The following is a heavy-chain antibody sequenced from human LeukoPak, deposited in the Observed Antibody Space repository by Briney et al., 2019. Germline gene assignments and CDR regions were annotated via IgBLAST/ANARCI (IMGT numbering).Heavy chain of an antibody. CDR3: ARGIFGMVLNAFDL. CDR2: ISYGGST. CDR1: GGSISSYY. V-gene: IGHV4-59*01. Sequence: PSETLSLTCTVSGGSISSYYWTWIRQPPGRGRDWGGYISYGGSTNYNPSLKSRVTISVDTSTNQFSLKLSSVTAADTAVYYCARGIFGMVLNAFDLWGRGTMVTVSS. D-gene: IGHD3-3*01. J-gene: IGHJ3*01.